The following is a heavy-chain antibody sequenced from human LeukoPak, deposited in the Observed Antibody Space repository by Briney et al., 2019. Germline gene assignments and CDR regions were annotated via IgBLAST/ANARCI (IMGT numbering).Heavy chain of an antibody. Sequence: GGSLRLSCTASGFSFGDHAMSWVRQAPGMGLEWVGFVRSKAYGGTTEYAASVKGRFTISRDDSKSIAYLQMNSLKTEDTAVYYCTRFYSESSSWALDYWGQGTLVTVSS. CDR3: TRFYSESSSWALDY. CDR1: GFSFGDHA. V-gene: IGHV3-49*04. D-gene: IGHD6-13*01. CDR2: VRSKAYGGTT. J-gene: IGHJ4*02.